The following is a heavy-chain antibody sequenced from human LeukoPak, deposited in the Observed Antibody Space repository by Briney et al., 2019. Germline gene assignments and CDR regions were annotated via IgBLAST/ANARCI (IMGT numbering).Heavy chain of an antibody. CDR1: GFTFSSYT. J-gene: IGHJ3*02. CDR2: ISSSSSHI. Sequence: GGSLRLSCAASGFTFSSYTMNWVRQAPGKGLEWVSSISSSSSHIYYADSVKGRFTISRDNAKNSLYLQMNSLRAEDTAVYYCASQDGYNYGGDDAFDIWGQGTMVTVSS. V-gene: IGHV3-21*01. CDR3: ASQDGYNYGGDDAFDI. D-gene: IGHD5-24*01.